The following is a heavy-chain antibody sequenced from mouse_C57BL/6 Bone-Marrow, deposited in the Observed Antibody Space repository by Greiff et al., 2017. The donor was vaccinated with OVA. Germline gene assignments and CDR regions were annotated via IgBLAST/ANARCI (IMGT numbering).Heavy chain of an antibody. D-gene: IGHD1-1*01. Sequence: VQLQQSGAELVKPGASVKISCKASGYAFSSYWMNWVKQRPGKGLEWIGQIYPGDGDTNYNGQFKGKATLTADKSSSTAYMQLSSLTSEDSAVYFCARSTVVATRYFDYWGQGTTLTVSS. CDR3: ARSTVVATRYFDY. J-gene: IGHJ2*01. V-gene: IGHV1-80*01. CDR2: IYPGDGDT. CDR1: GYAFSSYW.